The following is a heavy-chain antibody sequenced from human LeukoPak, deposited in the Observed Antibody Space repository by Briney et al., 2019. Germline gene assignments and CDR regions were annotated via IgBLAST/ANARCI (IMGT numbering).Heavy chain of an antibody. CDR1: GFTFSSYA. D-gene: IGHD3-16*02. Sequence: GGSLRLSCAASGFTFSSYAMSWVRQAPGKGLEWVSAISGSGGSTYYADSVKGRFTISRDNSKNTLYLQMNGLRAEDTAVYYCAKDSYDYVWGSYRNPDYWGQGTLVTVSS. V-gene: IGHV3-23*01. CDR3: AKDSYDYVWGSYRNPDY. J-gene: IGHJ4*02. CDR2: ISGSGGST.